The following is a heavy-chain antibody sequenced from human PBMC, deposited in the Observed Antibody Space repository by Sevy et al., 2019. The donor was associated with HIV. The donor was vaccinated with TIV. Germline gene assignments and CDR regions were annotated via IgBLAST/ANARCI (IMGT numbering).Heavy chain of an antibody. CDR1: GFTFSSYA. J-gene: IGHJ4*02. CDR2: ISGSGGST. V-gene: IGHV3-23*01. Sequence: GGSLRLSCAASGFTFSSYAMSWVRQAPAKGLEWVSGISGSGGSTYYVDSVKGRFTISRDNSKNTLYLQMNSLRAEDTAVYYCAEDQTVTTKKFDSWGQGTLVTVSS. CDR3: AEDQTVTTKKFDS. D-gene: IGHD4-4*01.